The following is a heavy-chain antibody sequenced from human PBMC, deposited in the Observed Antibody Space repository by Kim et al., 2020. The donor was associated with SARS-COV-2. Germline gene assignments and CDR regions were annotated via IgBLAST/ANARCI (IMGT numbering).Heavy chain of an antibody. D-gene: IGHD7-27*01. J-gene: IGHJ4*02. Sequence: ASVKVSCKASGYTFTSYDIIWVRQAPGQGLEWMGWISAYNGNRDYAQKLQGRVTMTTDTSTSTAYMELRSLRSDDTAVYYCARDPNGSADYWGQGTLVTVSS. CDR3: ARDPNGSADY. CDR2: ISAYNGNR. V-gene: IGHV1-18*01. CDR1: GYTFTSYD.